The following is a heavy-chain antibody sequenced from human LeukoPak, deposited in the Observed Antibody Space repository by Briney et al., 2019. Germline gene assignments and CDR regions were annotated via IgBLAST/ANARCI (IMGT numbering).Heavy chain of an antibody. CDR1: GYTFTSYY. CDR3: AREDTAMVTGRWFDP. V-gene: IGHV1-46*01. J-gene: IGHJ5*02. D-gene: IGHD5-18*01. Sequence: GASVKVSCKASGYTFTSYYMHWVRQAPGQGLEWMGIINPSGGSTSYAQKFQGRVTMTRDTSTSTVYVELSSLRSEDTAVYYCAREDTAMVTGRWFDPWGQGTLVTVSS. CDR2: INPSGGST.